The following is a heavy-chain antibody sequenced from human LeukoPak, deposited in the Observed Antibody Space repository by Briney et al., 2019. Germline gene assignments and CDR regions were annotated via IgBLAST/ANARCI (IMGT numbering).Heavy chain of an antibody. D-gene: IGHD3-3*01. CDR1: AGTFNNYA. J-gene: IGHJ4*02. CDR3: ARGSYYDFWSGYYTSDY. Sequence: ASVKVSCKASAGTFNNYAISWVRQAPGQGLEWMGWISAYNGNTNYAPKLQGRVTMTTDTSTSTAYMELRSLRSDDTAVYYCARGSYYDFWSGYYTSDYWGQGTLVTVSS. CDR2: ISAYNGNT. V-gene: IGHV1-18*01.